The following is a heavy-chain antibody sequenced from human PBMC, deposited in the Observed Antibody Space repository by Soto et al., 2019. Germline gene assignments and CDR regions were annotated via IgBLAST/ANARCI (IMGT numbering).Heavy chain of an antibody. CDR3: AGAVGGTPYFDC. Sequence: QVQLQESDPGLVKPSGTLSLTCAVSGGSISSSYWWSWVRQPPGKGLEWIGEIFQSGATNYNPSLKSRVTISVDKSKKQFSLMVNSVTAADTAMYYCAGAVGGTPYFDCWGQGTLVTVSS. CDR1: GGSISSSYW. V-gene: IGHV4-4*02. J-gene: IGHJ4*02. D-gene: IGHD6-19*01. CDR2: IFQSGAT.